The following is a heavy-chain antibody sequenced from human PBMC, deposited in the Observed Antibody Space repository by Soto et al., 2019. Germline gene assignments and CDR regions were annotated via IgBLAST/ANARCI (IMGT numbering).Heavy chain of an antibody. D-gene: IGHD2-21*01. J-gene: IGHJ4*02. V-gene: IGHV3-23*01. Sequence: LRLSCAASGFTYSRYALSWRRQSAGKGLEWSGEIIGSGTSTYYAPSVKGRFIISSDSTKNTLYLRMYSLRAEDTAMYYCAKSLSALFSLGDFKYWGQGALVTVSS. CDR2: IIGSGTST. CDR1: GFTYSRYA. CDR3: AKSLSALFSLGDFKY.